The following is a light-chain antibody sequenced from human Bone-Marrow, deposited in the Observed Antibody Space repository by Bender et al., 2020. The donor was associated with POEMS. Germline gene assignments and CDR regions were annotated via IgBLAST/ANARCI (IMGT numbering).Light chain of an antibody. CDR1: SSNTGSGYD. CDR2: GYN. J-gene: IGLJ3*02. Sequence: QSVLTQPPSVSGAPGQRVTISCTGSSSNTGSGYDINWYQHLPGTAPKLLIYGYNNRPSGVPDRFSGSKSGTSASLAITGLQAEDEGDYYCTSVAGRKNSWVFGGGTKLTVL. V-gene: IGLV1-40*01. CDR3: TSVAGRKNSWV.